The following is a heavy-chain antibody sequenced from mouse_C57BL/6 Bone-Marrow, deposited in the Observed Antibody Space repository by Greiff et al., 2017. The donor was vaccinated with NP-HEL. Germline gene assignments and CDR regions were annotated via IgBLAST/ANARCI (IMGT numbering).Heavy chain of an antibody. Sequence: EVQLVESGGGLVKPGGSLKLSCAASGFNFSDYGMHWVRQAPEKGLEWVAYISSGSSTIYYAETVKGRFTISRDNAKNTRFLQMTSLRSEDTAMYYCARDGTDYWGQGTTLTVSS. D-gene: IGHD1-1*01. CDR1: GFNFSDYG. CDR3: ARDGTDY. V-gene: IGHV5-17*01. CDR2: ISSGSSTI. J-gene: IGHJ2*01.